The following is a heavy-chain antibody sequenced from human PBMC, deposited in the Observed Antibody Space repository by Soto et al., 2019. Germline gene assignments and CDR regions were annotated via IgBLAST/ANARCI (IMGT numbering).Heavy chain of an antibody. CDR2: IYYSGST. D-gene: IGHD4-17*01. CDR3: ARHPPYGPLDY. J-gene: IGHJ4*02. CDR1: GDSGGFISSSSYH. V-gene: IGHV4-39*01. Sequence: QLQLQESGPGLVKPSETLSLTCTVSGDSGGFISSSSYHWCWIRQPPGKGLEWIGNIYYSGSTSSSPSPGDGFTTDGDPYKIQYSLRLTSETAADTAVYYCARHPPYGPLDYWGQGTLVTVSS.